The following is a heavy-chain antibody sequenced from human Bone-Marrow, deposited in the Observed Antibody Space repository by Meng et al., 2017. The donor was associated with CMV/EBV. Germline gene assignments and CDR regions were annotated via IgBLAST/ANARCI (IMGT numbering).Heavy chain of an antibody. CDR2: IKEDGSEE. Sequence: GESLKISCVASGFTFSSYSMNWVRQAPGKGLEWVASIKEDGSEEYSVDSVKGRFTISRDNAKNSLYLQMNSLRAEDTAVYYCARSSGYYLYYFDYWGRGTLVTVSS. CDR3: ARSSGYYLYYFDY. D-gene: IGHD3-22*01. J-gene: IGHJ4*02. V-gene: IGHV3-7*01. CDR1: GFTFSSYS.